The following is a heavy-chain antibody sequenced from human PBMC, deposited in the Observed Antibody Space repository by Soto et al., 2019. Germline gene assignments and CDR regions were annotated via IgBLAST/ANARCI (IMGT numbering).Heavy chain of an antibody. CDR3: IEGRVGTDPNGLDP. CDR1: GFSVGSSY. CDR2: IYVDGTT. J-gene: IGHJ5*02. D-gene: IGHD2-21*02. Sequence: EVQLVESGGGLVQPGGSLRLSCAASGFSVGSSYLYWVRQAPGRGLQWVSSIYVDGTTYYADSVKGRFSISRDSSKNTLYLQMNSLGAGDTALYYCIEGRVGTDPNGLDPWGQGSLVTVSS. V-gene: IGHV3-66*01.